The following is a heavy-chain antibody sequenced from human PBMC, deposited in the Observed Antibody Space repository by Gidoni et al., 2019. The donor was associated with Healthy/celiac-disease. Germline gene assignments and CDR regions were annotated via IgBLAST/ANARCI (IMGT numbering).Heavy chain of an antibody. D-gene: IGHD3-3*01. V-gene: IGHV4-31*03. Sequence: QVQLQESGPGLVKPSQTLSLTCTVSGGSISSGGYYWSWIRQHPGKGLEWIGYIYYSGSTYYNPSLKSRVTISVDTSKNQFSLKLSSVTAADTAVYYCAREAYYDFWSGYYTGPGNYYYYGMDVWGQGTTVTVSS. CDR3: AREAYYDFWSGYYTGPGNYYYYGMDV. CDR1: GGSISSGGYY. J-gene: IGHJ6*02. CDR2: IYYSGST.